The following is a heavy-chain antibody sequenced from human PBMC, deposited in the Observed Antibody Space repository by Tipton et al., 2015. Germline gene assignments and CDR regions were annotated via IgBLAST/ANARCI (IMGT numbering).Heavy chain of an antibody. D-gene: IGHD3-3*01. CDR1: GFTFSSYA. CDR2: ISGRGGST. V-gene: IGHV3-23*01. Sequence: SLRLSCAASGFTFSSYAMSWVRQAPGKGLEWVSAISGRGGSTYYADSVKGRFTISRDNSKNTLFLQMNSLRAEDTAVYYCAKTRTYYDFWSGYYNGSYYYFGMDVWGQGTTVTVSS. CDR3: AKTRTYYDFWSGYYNGSYYYFGMDV. J-gene: IGHJ6*02.